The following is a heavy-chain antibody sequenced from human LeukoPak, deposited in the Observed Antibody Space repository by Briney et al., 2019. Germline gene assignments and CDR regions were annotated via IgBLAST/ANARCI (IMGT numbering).Heavy chain of an antibody. CDR1: GFTFSSYA. V-gene: IGHV3-23*01. J-gene: IGHJ3*02. Sequence: PGGSLRLSCAASGFTFSSYAMSWVRQAPGQGLEWVSAICGSGGSTYYADSVKGRFTISRDNSKNTLYLQMNSLRAEDTAVYYCAKEIGRPIVGATSDAFDIWGQGTMVTVSS. D-gene: IGHD1-26*01. CDR3: AKEIGRPIVGATSDAFDI. CDR2: ICGSGGST.